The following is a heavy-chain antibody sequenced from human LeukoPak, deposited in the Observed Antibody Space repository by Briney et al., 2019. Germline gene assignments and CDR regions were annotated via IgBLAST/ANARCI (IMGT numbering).Heavy chain of an antibody. J-gene: IGHJ4*02. V-gene: IGHV3-48*03. CDR3: ARLVWGWDTSMPTPFDY. CDR2: ISSSGSTI. Sequence: GGSLRLSCAASGFTFSSYEMNWVRQAPGKGLEWVSYISSSGSTIYYADSVKGRFTISRDNAKNSLYLQMNSLRAEDTAVYCCARLVWGWDTSMPTPFDYWGQGTLVTVSS. CDR1: GFTFSSYE. D-gene: IGHD5-18*01.